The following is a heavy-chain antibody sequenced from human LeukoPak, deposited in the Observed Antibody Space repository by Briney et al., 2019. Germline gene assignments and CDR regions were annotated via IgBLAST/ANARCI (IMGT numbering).Heavy chain of an antibody. J-gene: IGHJ5*02. Sequence: SETLSLTCTVSGGSISSSSYYWGWIRQPPGKGLEWIGSIYYGGSTYYNPSLKSRATISVDTSKNQFHLKLSSLTAADTAVYYCARTYSSSSSEFDPWGQGTLVTVSS. CDR2: IYYGGST. V-gene: IGHV4-39*01. CDR1: GGSISSSSYY. D-gene: IGHD6-13*01. CDR3: ARTYSSSSSEFDP.